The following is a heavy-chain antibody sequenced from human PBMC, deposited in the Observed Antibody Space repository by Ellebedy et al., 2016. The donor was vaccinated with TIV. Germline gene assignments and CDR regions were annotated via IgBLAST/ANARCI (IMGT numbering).Heavy chain of an antibody. V-gene: IGHV3-66*01. Sequence: GGSLRLSCAASGFTVSSNYMNWVRQAPGKGLEWVSIIYSAGSTYYADSVKGRFTISKDNSKNTLNLQMTSLRAEETAVYSCARASFYDVDLSGWYFDIWGRGTLVTVSS. CDR1: GFTVSSNY. CDR3: ARASFYDVDLSGWYFDI. CDR2: IYSAGST. D-gene: IGHD3-10*02. J-gene: IGHJ2*01.